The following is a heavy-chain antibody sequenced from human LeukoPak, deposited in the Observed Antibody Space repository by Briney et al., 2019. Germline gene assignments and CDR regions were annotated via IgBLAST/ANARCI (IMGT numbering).Heavy chain of an antibody. CDR2: ISSSSSTI. Sequence: GGSLRLSCAASGFTFSRYSMNWVRQAPGKGLERISYISSSSSTIYYADSVKGRFTISRDDAKNSVYLQMHSLRDEDTAVCHCAKDFSAGDSFYYYYMDVWGKGTTVTVSS. CDR1: GFTFSRYS. V-gene: IGHV3-48*02. D-gene: IGHD3-10*01. J-gene: IGHJ6*03. CDR3: AKDFSAGDSFYYYYMDV.